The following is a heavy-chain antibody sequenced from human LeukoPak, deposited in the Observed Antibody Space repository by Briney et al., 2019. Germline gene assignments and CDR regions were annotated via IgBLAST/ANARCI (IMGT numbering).Heavy chain of an antibody. D-gene: IGHD3-10*01. CDR1: GGSISSYY. V-gene: IGHV4-59*01. Sequence: PSETLSLTCTVSGGSISSYYWSWIRQPLGKGLEWIGYIYYSGSTNYNPSLKSRVTISIDTSKNQFSLKLSSVTTADTAVYYCARGHWGSGSPHFDYWGQGTLVTVSS. CDR3: ARGHWGSGSPHFDY. CDR2: IYYSGST. J-gene: IGHJ4*02.